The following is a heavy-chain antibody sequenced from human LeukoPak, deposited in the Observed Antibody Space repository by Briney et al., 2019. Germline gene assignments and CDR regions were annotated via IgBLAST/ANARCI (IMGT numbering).Heavy chain of an antibody. D-gene: IGHD5/OR15-5a*01. V-gene: IGHV1-69*05. Sequence: SVKVSCKASGGTFSSYAISWVRQAPGQGLEWMGGIIPIFGTANAEKFQGRVTITTDESTSTAYMELSSLRYDDTAVYYCASGAAGGVYAGLDIWGQGTMVTVSS. CDR3: ASGAAGGVYAGLDI. CDR2: IIPIFGTA. J-gene: IGHJ3*02. CDR1: GGTFSSYA.